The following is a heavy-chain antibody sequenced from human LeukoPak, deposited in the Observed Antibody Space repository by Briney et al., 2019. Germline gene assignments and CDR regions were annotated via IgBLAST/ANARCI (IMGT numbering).Heavy chain of an antibody. CDR1: GFTFSSYS. D-gene: IGHD1-14*01. Sequence: GGSLRLSCAASGFTFSSYSMNWVRQAPGKGLEWVSTIRSGGDDTYYADSVKGRFTISRDNSKNTLYLQMSSLRAEDTAVYYCAQLLDDNPIRWYFGLWGRGTLVTVSS. J-gene: IGHJ2*01. V-gene: IGHV3-23*01. CDR2: IRSGGDDT. CDR3: AQLLDDNPIRWYFGL.